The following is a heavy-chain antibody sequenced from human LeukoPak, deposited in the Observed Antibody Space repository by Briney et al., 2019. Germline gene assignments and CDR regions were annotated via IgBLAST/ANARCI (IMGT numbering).Heavy chain of an antibody. CDR2: ISYDGSNK. Sequence: GRSLRLSCAASGFTSSSYAMHWVRQAPGKGLEWVAVISYDGSNKYYADSVKGRFTISRDNSKNTLYLQMNSLRAEDTAVYYCARAGCSSTSCSHHDWGQGTLVTVSS. CDR3: ARAGCSSTSCSHHD. CDR1: GFTSSSYA. J-gene: IGHJ4*02. V-gene: IGHV3-30-3*01. D-gene: IGHD2-2*01.